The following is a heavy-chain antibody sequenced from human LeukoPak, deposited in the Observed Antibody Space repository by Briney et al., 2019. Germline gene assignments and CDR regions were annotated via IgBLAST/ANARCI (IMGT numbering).Heavy chain of an antibody. J-gene: IGHJ4*02. V-gene: IGHV3-23*01. CDR2: ISGSGGST. CDR1: GFTFSSYA. D-gene: IGHD6-19*01. Sequence: GGSLRLSCAASGFTFSSYAMSWVRQAPGKGLEWVSAISGSGGSTYYADSVKGRFTISRHNSKNTLYLQMNSLRAEDTAVYYCARGLYSSGWFTCWGQGTLVTVSS. CDR3: ARGLYSSGWFTC.